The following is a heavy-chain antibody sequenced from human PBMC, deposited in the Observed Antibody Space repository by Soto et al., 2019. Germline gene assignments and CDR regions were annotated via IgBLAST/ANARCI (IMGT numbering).Heavy chain of an antibody. J-gene: IGHJ3*02. CDR2: ISGSGGST. Sequence: GGSQRLSCAASGFTFSSYAMSWVRQAPGKGLEWVSAISGSGGSTYYADSVKGRLTISRDNSKNTRYLQMNSLRAEDTAVYYCAKDQEVAGAGTPAFDIWGQGTMVAVSS. V-gene: IGHV3-23*01. CDR3: AKDQEVAGAGTPAFDI. D-gene: IGHD6-19*01. CDR1: GFTFSSYA.